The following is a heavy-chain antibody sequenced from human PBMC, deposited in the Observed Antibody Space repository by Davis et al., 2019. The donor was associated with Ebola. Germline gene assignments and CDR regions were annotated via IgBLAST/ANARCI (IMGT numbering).Heavy chain of an antibody. Sequence: GESLKISCAASGFTFSTYCMSWVRHVPGKGLEWVSTISASEGHTHYSDSVRGRFTISRDNSKNTLYLQMNSLRAEDTATYYCARYCHYTDCSYFDCWGQGTMVAVSS. D-gene: IGHD2-15*01. J-gene: IGHJ4*02. CDR2: ISASEGHT. CDR3: ARYCHYTDCSYFDC. V-gene: IGHV3-23*01. CDR1: GFTFSTYC.